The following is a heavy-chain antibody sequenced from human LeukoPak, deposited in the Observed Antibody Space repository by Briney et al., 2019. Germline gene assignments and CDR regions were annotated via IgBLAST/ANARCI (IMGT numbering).Heavy chain of an antibody. J-gene: IGHJ2*01. V-gene: IGHV3-53*01. CDR1: GFTVSSNY. CDR3: AKENWYFDL. CDR2: IYSGGTT. Sequence: GGSLRLSCAASGFTVSSNYMSWVRQAPGKGLEWVSVIYSGGTTYYADSVKGRFTISRDNSKNTLYLQMSGLRAEDTAVYYCAKENWYFDLWGRGTLVTVSS.